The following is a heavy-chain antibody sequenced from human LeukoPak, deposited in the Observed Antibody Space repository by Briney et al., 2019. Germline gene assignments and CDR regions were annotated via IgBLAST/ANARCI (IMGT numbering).Heavy chain of an antibody. V-gene: IGHV4-59*08. Sequence: SETLSLTCTVSGGSISSYYWSWIRQPPGKGLEWIGYIYYSGSTNYNPSLKSRVTISVDTSKNQFSLKLSSVTAADTAVYYCARQGGYAYPISYYFDCWGQGTLVTVSS. CDR2: IYYSGST. D-gene: IGHD5-12*01. CDR1: GGSISSYY. J-gene: IGHJ4*02. CDR3: ARQGGYAYPISYYFDC.